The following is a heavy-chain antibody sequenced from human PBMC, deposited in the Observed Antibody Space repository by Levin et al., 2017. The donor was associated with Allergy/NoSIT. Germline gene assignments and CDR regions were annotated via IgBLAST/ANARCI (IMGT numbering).Heavy chain of an antibody. V-gene: IGHV3-72*01. CDR2: IRKRTNGYST. J-gene: IGHJ4*02. CDR3: TRYQLELRYFDY. CDR1: GFTFSDHY. Sequence: GGSLRLSCAASGFTFSDHYMDWVRQAPGKGLEWVGRIRKRTNGYSTEYAASVQGRFTVSRDDSKDSLYLQMNTLKIEDTDIYYCTRYQLELRYFDYWGQGTLVTVSS. D-gene: IGHD3-9*01.